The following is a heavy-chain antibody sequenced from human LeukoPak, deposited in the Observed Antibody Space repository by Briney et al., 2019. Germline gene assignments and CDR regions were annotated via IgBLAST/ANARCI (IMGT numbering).Heavy chain of an antibody. J-gene: IGHJ3*02. Sequence: KPSDTLSLTCAVSGYSISSSNWWGWIRQPPGKGLEWIGYIYYSGSTNYNPSLKSRVTISVDKSKNQFSLKLSSVTAADTAVYYCASRTMIVVVAPWAFDIWGQGTMVTVSS. CDR3: ASRTMIVVVAPWAFDI. D-gene: IGHD3-22*01. CDR1: GYSISSSNW. CDR2: IYYSGST. V-gene: IGHV4-28*01.